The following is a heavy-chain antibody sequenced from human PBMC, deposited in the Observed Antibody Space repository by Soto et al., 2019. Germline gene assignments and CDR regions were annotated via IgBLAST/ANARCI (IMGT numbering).Heavy chain of an antibody. V-gene: IGHV4-39*01. D-gene: IGHD3-22*01. J-gene: IGHJ4*02. CDR1: GGSISSSSYY. Sequence: SETLSLTCTVSGGSISSSSYYWGWIRQPPGKGLEWIGSIFYSGSTYYNPSLKSRVTISVDTSKNQFSLKLNSVTAADTAVYYCARLQYYYDSSVHWGQGTLVTVSS. CDR3: ARLQYYYDSSVH. CDR2: IFYSGST.